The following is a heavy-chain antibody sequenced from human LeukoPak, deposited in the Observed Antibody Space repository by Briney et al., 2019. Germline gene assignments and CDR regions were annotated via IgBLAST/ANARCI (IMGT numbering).Heavy chain of an antibody. Sequence: PSETLSLTCIVSGVSIASADDYWGWIRQTPGKGLEWIGSYDYGGRSYYNPSLRSRVTISGDSYKNQFSLSINSVTAADTAGYYCRRQTGYCGSTSCHVALAVLWGRASPLTVSS. CDR1: GVSIASADDY. J-gene: IGHJ2*01. V-gene: IGHV4-39*01. CDR2: YDYGGRS. CDR3: RRQTGYCGSTSCHVALAVL. D-gene: IGHD2-2*01.